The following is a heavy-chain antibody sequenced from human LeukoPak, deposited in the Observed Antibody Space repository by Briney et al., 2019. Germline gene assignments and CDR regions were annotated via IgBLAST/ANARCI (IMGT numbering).Heavy chain of an antibody. CDR2: IYYSGNT. J-gene: IGHJ4*02. V-gene: IGHV4-39*01. Sequence: SETLSLTCTVSGGSISSSSYYWGWIRQPPGKGLEWIGSIYYSGNTYYNPSLKSRVTISVDTSKNQFSLNLRSVTAADTAVYYCARSLTDNVETAMAPAGYWGQGTLVTVSS. CDR3: ARSLTDNVETAMAPAGY. CDR1: GGSISSSSYY. D-gene: IGHD5-18*01.